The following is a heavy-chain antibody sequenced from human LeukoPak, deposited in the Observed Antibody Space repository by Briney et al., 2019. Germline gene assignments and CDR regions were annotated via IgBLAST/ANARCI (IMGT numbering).Heavy chain of an antibody. Sequence: PSETLSLTCAVYGGSFSGYYWSWIRQPPGKGLVWIGEINHSGSTNYNPSLKSRVTISVDTSKNQFSLKLSSVTAADTAVYYCARGLGGWWPEPFAWGQGTLVTVSS. CDR3: ARGLGGWWPEPFA. CDR2: INHSGST. D-gene: IGHD2-8*02. J-gene: IGHJ5*02. V-gene: IGHV4-34*01. CDR1: GGSFSGYY.